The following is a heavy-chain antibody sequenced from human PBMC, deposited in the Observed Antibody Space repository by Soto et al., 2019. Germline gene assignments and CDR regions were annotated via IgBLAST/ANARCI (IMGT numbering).Heavy chain of an antibody. D-gene: IGHD2-21*02. CDR1: GGSFSGYY. CDR2: INHSGST. V-gene: IGHV4-34*01. Sequence: LSLTCAVYGGSFSGYYWSWIRQPPGKGLEWIGEINHSGSTNYNPSLKSRVTISVDTSKNQFSLKLSSVTAADTAVYYCARFYCGGDCYLPYYYYYGMDVWGQGTTVTVSS. CDR3: ARFYCGGDCYLPYYYYYGMDV. J-gene: IGHJ6*02.